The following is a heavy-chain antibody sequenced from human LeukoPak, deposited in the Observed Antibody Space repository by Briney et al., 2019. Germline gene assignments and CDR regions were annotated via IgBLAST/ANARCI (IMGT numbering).Heavy chain of an antibody. V-gene: IGHV3-66*01. CDR2: IYSGGST. Sequence: GGSLRLSCAASGFTVSSNYMSWVRQAPGKGLEWVSVIYSGGSTYYADSVKGRFTISRDNSKNTLYLQMNSLRAEDTAVYYCAREVLITMVRGAIRWFDPWGQGTLVTVSS. J-gene: IGHJ5*02. CDR3: AREVLITMVRGAIRWFDP. CDR1: GFTVSSNY. D-gene: IGHD3-10*01.